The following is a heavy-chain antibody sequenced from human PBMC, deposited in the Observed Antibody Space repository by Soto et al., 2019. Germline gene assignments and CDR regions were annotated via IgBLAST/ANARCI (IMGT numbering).Heavy chain of an antibody. CDR3: ARDGGLRYFDWLPAGYGMDV. Sequence: GGSLRLSCAASGFTVSSNYMSWVRQVPGKGLEWVSVIYSGGSTYYADSVKGRFTISRHNSKNTLYLQMNSLRAEDTAVYYCARDGGLRYFDWLPAGYGMDVWGQGTTVTVSS. V-gene: IGHV3-53*04. CDR2: IYSGGST. D-gene: IGHD3-9*01. J-gene: IGHJ6*02. CDR1: GFTVSSNY.